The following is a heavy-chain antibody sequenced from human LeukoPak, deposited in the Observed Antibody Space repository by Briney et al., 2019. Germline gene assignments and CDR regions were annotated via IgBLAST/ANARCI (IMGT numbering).Heavy chain of an antibody. CDR3: ARGTGYSSGWSAGDYDY. Sequence: PSQTLSLTCSVSGGSISSGGYYWSWIRQPPGKGLEWIGYIYHSGSTYYNPSLKSRVTISVDRSKNQFSLKLSSVTAADTAVYYCARGTGYSSGWSAGDYDYWGQGTLVTVSS. V-gene: IGHV4-30-2*01. D-gene: IGHD6-19*01. J-gene: IGHJ4*02. CDR1: GGSISSGGYY. CDR2: IYHSGST.